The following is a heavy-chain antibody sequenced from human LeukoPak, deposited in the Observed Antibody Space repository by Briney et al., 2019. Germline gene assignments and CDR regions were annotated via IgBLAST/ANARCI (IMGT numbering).Heavy chain of an antibody. CDR3: ARDPGVRLPY. J-gene: IGHJ4*02. V-gene: IGHV3-48*01. D-gene: IGHD2-8*01. CDR2: ISTSGTTI. Sequence: GGSLRLSCAASGFTFSNYGMNWVRQAPGKGLEWVSYISTSGTTIYYADSVKGRFTISRDNADNSLYLQMNSLRAEDTAVYYCARDPGVRLPYWGQGTLVTVSS. CDR1: GFTFSNYG.